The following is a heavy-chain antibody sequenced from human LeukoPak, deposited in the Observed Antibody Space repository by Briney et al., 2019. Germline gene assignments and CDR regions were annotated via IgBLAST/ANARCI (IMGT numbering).Heavy chain of an antibody. Sequence: GGSLRLSCAASGFTFSSYWMQWVRQAPGKRLEWVSRGSSDGGTTTYADTVKGRFTISRDNGKNTLNLQMNSLRAEGTAVYYCARDADGPGSLIDYWGQGTLVTVSS. CDR2: GSSDGGTT. D-gene: IGHD2-8*01. CDR1: GFTFSSYW. CDR3: ARDADGPGSLIDY. J-gene: IGHJ4*02. V-gene: IGHV3-74*01.